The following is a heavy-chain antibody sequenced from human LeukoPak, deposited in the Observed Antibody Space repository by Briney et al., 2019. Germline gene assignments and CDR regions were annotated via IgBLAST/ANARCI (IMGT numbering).Heavy chain of an antibody. CDR1: GYTFTGYY. CDR2: INPNSGGT. J-gene: IGHJ4*02. D-gene: IGHD4-17*01. V-gene: IGHV1-2*02. CDR3: ARLMTTVTNFDY. Sequence: ASVKVSCKASGYTFTGYYMHWVRQAPGQGLGWMGWINPNSGGTNYAQKFQGRVTMTRDTSISTAYMELSRLRSDDTAVYYCARLMTTVTNFDYWGQGTLVTVSS.